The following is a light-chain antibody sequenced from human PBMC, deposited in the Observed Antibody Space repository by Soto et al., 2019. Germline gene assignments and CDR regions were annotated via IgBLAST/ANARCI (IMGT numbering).Light chain of an antibody. CDR2: AAS. CDR1: QSVSSTY. Sequence: EIVLTQSPGTLSLSPGERATLSCRPSQSVSSTYLDWYQQKPGQAPRLLIYAASSRATGIPDRFSGGASATDFTLIISRLEPVDFDIYYCQTSLNTQWTFGQGTKVEIK. CDR3: QTSLNTQWT. V-gene: IGKV3-20*01. J-gene: IGKJ1*01.